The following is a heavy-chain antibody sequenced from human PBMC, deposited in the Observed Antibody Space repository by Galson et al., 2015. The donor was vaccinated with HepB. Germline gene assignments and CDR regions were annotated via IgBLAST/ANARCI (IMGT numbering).Heavy chain of an antibody. CDR1: GFTFSSSA. Sequence: SLRLSCAASGFTFSSSAMHWVRQAPGKGMEWVAVISYDGRNKYSADPVKGRFTISRDNSKNTLYLQMNSLRAEDTAVYYCARPGGGSAVDYYYYGMDVWVQGTTVTVSS. CDR3: ARPGGGSAVDYYYYGMDV. J-gene: IGHJ6*02. D-gene: IGHD3-10*01. CDR2: ISYDGRNK. V-gene: IGHV3-30*04.